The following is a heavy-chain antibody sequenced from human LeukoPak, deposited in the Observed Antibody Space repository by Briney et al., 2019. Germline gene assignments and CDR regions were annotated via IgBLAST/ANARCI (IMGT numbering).Heavy chain of an antibody. J-gene: IGHJ3*02. D-gene: IGHD3-10*01. CDR1: RGSISTYY. Sequence: NPSETLSLTCTVSRGSISTYYWNWIRQPPGKGLEWIGYIYYTGTTDYNPSLKSRVTMSVDTSKNQFSLKLSSVTTADTAVYYCVREGHYYASGSGAFDIWGQGTMITVSS. CDR3: VREGHYYASGSGAFDI. CDR2: IYYTGTT. V-gene: IGHV4-59*01.